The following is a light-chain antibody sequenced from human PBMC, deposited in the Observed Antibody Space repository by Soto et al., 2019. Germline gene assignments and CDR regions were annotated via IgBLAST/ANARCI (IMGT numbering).Light chain of an antibody. V-gene: IGLV2-14*01. CDR1: SSDVGGYNY. J-gene: IGLJ3*02. Sequence: QSALSQPASVSGSPGQSITISCAGTSSDVGGYNYVSWYQQHPGKAPKLMISEVSNRPSGVSNRFSGSKSGNTASLTISGLQAEDEDDYYCSSYTGTSTLVFGGGTKLTVL. CDR2: EVS. CDR3: SSYTGTSTLV.